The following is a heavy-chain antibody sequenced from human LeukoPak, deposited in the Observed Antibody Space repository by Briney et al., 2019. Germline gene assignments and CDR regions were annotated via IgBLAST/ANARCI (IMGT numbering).Heavy chain of an antibody. J-gene: IGHJ2*01. Sequence: PAVTLSLTCAVYDGPFSSFYWTWIRQPPGKGLEWIGEICHTGRTNYNPSLKSRVTISVDTSKNQFSLNLTSVTAADTAMYYCARGVSIAARYFDLWGRGTLVAVS. D-gene: IGHD6-25*01. CDR3: ARGVSIAARYFDL. CDR1: DGPFSSFY. CDR2: ICHTGRT. V-gene: IGHV4-34*01.